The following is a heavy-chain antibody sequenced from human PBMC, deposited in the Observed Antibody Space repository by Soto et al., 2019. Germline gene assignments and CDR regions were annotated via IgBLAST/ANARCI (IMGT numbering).Heavy chain of an antibody. J-gene: IGHJ4*02. CDR3: TRGAAGFDY. V-gene: IGHV3-13*01. CDR2: IGTAGDT. Sequence: EVQLVESGGDLVQPGGSLRLSCAASGFTFSRYDFHWVRQATGKGLEWVSAIGTAGDTYYAGSVKGRFTISRENAKNSLYLQMNSRRAGDTAVYYCTRGAAGFDYWGQGTLVTVSS. D-gene: IGHD6-13*01. CDR1: GFTFSRYD.